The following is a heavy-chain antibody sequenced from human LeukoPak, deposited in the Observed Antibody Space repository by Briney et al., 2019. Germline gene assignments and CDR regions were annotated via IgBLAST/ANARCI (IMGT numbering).Heavy chain of an antibody. J-gene: IGHJ4*02. Sequence: PGGSLRLSCAASGFTFSDSGIHWVRQAPGKGLEWVAVISYDGRNKHYADSVKGRFTISRDNSKNTLYLQMNSLTAEDTAMYYCAEDAQVRGVINGFDYWGQGTLVTVSS. CDR3: AEDAQVRGVINGFDY. D-gene: IGHD3-10*01. V-gene: IGHV3-30*18. CDR2: ISYDGRNK. CDR1: GFTFSDSG.